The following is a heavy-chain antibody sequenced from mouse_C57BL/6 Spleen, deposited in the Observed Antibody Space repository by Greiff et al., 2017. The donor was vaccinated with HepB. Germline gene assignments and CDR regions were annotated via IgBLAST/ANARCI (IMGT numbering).Heavy chain of an antibody. CDR3: ARMVLRSMDY. CDR1: GYTFTSYW. D-gene: IGHD1-1*01. Sequence: VQLQQPGAELVMPGASVKLSCKASGYTFTSYWMHWVKQRPGQGLEWIGEIDPSDSYTNYNQKFKGKSTLTVDKSSSTAYMQLSSLTSEDSAVYYCARMVLRSMDYWGQGTSVTVSS. J-gene: IGHJ4*01. CDR2: IDPSDSYT. V-gene: IGHV1-69*01.